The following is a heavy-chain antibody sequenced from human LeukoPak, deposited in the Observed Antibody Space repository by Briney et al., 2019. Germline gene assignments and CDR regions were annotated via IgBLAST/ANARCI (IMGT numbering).Heavy chain of an antibody. Sequence: GGSLRLSCAASGFTFSTYAMTWVRQAPGKGLEWVSGISASGGSKYYADSVKSRFTISRNNTKNALYLQMSSLRAEDTAVYYCAKGVTIYTNSGLGYWGQGTLVTVS. V-gene: IGHV3-23*01. CDR3: AKGVTIYTNSGLGY. D-gene: IGHD7-27*01. CDR2: ISASGGSK. J-gene: IGHJ4*02. CDR1: GFTFSTYA.